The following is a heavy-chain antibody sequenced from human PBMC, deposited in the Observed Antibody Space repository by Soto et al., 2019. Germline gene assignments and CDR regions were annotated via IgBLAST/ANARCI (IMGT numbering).Heavy chain of an antibody. CDR1: GCTISTYA. Sequence: PGGSLRLSCASCGCTISTYAMTWFRQAPGKGLECVSGITGSGCSTYYADSVKGRFTISRDNSKNTLYLQMNSLRAEDTAVYYCAKPWAAMGSNDYWGQGTLVTVSS. J-gene: IGHJ4*02. D-gene: IGHD5-18*01. V-gene: IGHV3-23*01. CDR3: AKPWAAMGSNDY. CDR2: ITGSGCST.